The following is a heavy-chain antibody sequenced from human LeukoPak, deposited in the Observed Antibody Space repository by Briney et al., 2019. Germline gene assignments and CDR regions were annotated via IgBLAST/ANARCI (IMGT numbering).Heavy chain of an antibody. Sequence: PGGSLRLSCAASGFTFSSYWMSWVRQAPGKGLEWVANIKQDGSEKYYVDSVKGRFTISRDNAKNSLYLQMNNLRAEDTAVYYCATGGGALDFWSGYFYYFDYWGQGTLVTVSS. D-gene: IGHD3-3*01. V-gene: IGHV3-7*01. CDR3: ATGGGALDFWSGYFYYFDY. J-gene: IGHJ4*02. CDR1: GFTFSSYW. CDR2: IKQDGSEK.